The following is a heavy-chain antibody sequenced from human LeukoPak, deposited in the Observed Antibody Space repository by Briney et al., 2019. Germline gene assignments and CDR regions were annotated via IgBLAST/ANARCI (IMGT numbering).Heavy chain of an antibody. J-gene: IGHJ4*02. CDR1: GFTFSSYW. Sequence: GGSLRLSCAASGFTFSSYWMHWVRHAPGKGLVWVSRINSDGSSTRYADSVKGRFTISRDNAKNTLYLQMNSLRAEDTAVYYCARGGVYCSSTTCYPDGYWGQGTLVTVSS. CDR2: INSDGSST. CDR3: ARGGVYCSSTTCYPDGY. D-gene: IGHD2-2*01. V-gene: IGHV3-74*01.